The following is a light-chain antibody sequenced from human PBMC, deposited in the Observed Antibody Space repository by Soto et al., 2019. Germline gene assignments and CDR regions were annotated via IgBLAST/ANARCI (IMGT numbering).Light chain of an antibody. J-gene: IGLJ2*01. CDR2: YNN. V-gene: IGLV1-44*01. Sequence: QLVLTQPPSASGTPGQRVTISCSGSNSNIGSNTVNWYQQLTGTAPKLLIYYNNQRPSGVPDRFSGSKSGTSASLAISGLQSEDEADYYCATWVDSLNGPVFGGGTKLTVL. CDR1: NSNIGSNT. CDR3: ATWVDSLNGPV.